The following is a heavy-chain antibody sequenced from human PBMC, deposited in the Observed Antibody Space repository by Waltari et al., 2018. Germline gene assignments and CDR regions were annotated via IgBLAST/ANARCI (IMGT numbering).Heavy chain of an antibody. CDR2: IYTSGST. Sequence: QVQLQESGPGLVKPSQTLSLTCTVSGGSISSGSYYWSWIRQPAGKGLEWIGYIYTSGSTNHHPSLKSRVTISVDTSKNPFSLKLSSVTAADTAVYYCAREVGATVFDYYYYYGMDVWGQGTTVTVSS. CDR1: GGSISSGSYY. D-gene: IGHD1-26*01. CDR3: AREVGATVFDYYYYYGMDV. J-gene: IGHJ6*02. V-gene: IGHV4-61*09.